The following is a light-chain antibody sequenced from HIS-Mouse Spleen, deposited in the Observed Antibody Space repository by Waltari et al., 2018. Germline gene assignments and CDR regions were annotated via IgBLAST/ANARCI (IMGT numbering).Light chain of an antibody. Sequence: QSALTQPASVSGSPGQSITISCTGTSSDVWSYNLVPWYQQHPGKAPKLMIYEGSKRPSGVSNRFSGSKSGNTASLTISGLQAEDEADYYCCSYAGSSTFVVVFGGGTKLTVL. J-gene: IGLJ2*01. CDR1: SSDVWSYNL. V-gene: IGLV2-23*03. CDR2: EGS. CDR3: CSYAGSSTFVVV.